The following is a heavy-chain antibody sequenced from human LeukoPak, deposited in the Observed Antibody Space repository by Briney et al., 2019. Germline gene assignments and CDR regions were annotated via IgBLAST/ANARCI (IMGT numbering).Heavy chain of an antibody. V-gene: IGHV3-23*01. CDR2: ISGSGVNT. CDR3: AKSNRYDSGGYYYY. Sequence: GGSLRLSCEASGFTFSSYAMSWVRQAPGEGLEWVSTISGSGVNTYYADPVKGRFTISRDNSKNTLYLQMNSLRAEDTAVYYCAKSNRYDSGGYYYYWGQGTLVTVSS. D-gene: IGHD3-22*01. J-gene: IGHJ4*02. CDR1: GFTFSSYA.